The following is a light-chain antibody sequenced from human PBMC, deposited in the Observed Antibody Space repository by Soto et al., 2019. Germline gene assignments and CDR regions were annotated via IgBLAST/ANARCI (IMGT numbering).Light chain of an antibody. J-gene: IGKJ1*01. V-gene: IGKV1-5*03. CDR2: KAS. CDR3: QHYNSYSEA. Sequence: DIQMTHSPSTLSVSVGDRVTITCRASQTISSWLDWYQQKPGKAPKLLIYKASTLKSGVPSRFSGSGSGTEFTLTIRSLQPDDFATYYCQHYNSYSEAFGQGTKVDIK. CDR1: QTISSW.